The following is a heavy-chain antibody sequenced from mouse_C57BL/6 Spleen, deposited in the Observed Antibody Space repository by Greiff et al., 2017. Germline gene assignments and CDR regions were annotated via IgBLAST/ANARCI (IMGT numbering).Heavy chain of an antibody. CDR1: GYTFTDYY. CDR2: INPNNGGT. D-gene: IGHD2-3*01. Sequence: EVQLQQSGPELVKPGASVKISCKASGYTFTDYYMNWVKQSHGKSLEWIGDINPNNGGTSYNQKFKGKATLTVDKSSSIAYMELRSLTSEDSAVYYCARAGWLPLYYAMDYWGQGTSVTVSS. V-gene: IGHV1-26*01. CDR3: ARAGWLPLYYAMDY. J-gene: IGHJ4*01.